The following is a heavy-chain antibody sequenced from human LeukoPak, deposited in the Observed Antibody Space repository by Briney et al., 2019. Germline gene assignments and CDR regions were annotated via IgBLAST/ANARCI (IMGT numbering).Heavy chain of an antibody. V-gene: IGHV4-59*12. D-gene: IGHD1-7*01. J-gene: IGHJ5*02. CDR2: IYYSGST. CDR3: ARDRDNWNCGGFDP. Sequence: SETLSLTCTVSGGSISSYYWSWIRQPPGKGLEWIGYIYYSGSTNYNPSLKSRVTISVDTSKNQFSLKLSSVTAADTAVYYCARDRDNWNCGGFDPWGQGTLVTVSS. CDR1: GGSISSYY.